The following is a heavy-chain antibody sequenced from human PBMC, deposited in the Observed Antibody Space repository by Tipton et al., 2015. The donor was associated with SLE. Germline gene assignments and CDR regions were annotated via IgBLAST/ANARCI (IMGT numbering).Heavy chain of an antibody. J-gene: IGHJ4*02. V-gene: IGHV3-21*03. D-gene: IGHD3-3*01. CDR1: GFTFSDYG. CDR3: AANLEWLPPEY. CDR2: ISSSATYI. Sequence: SLRLSCAASGFTFSDYGMNWVRQAPGKGLEWVSSISSSATYIYYADSVKGRFTISRDNAENSLYLQMNSLRAEDTAVYYCAANLEWLPPEYWGQGTLVTVSS.